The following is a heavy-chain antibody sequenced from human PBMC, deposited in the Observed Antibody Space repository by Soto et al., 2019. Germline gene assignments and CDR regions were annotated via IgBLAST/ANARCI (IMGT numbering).Heavy chain of an antibody. V-gene: IGHV3-23*01. CDR2: ITDNGGST. CDR1: GFTFSRDG. Sequence: GGSLRLSCAASGFTFSRDGMSWVRQAPGKGLEWVSLITDNGGSTYYADSVKGRFIISRDNSRNTVYLQVNSLRIEDTAVYYCARRLTTTVTAMGYWGQGTPVTVSS. CDR3: ARRLTTTVTAMGY. J-gene: IGHJ4*02. D-gene: IGHD2-21*02.